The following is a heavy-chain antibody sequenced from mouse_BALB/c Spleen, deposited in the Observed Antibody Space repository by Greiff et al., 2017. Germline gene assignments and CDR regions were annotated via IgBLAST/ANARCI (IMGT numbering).Heavy chain of an antibody. J-gene: IGHJ4*01. V-gene: IGHV6-6*02. Sequence: EVQLQQSGGGLVQPGGSMKLSCVASGFTFSNYWMNWVRQSPEKGLEWVAEIRLKSNNYATHYAESVKGRFTISRDDSKSSVYLQMNNLRAEDTGMYYWTRVYYAMDDWGQGTSVTVSS. CDR1: GFTFSNYW. CDR2: IRLKSNNYAT. CDR3: TRVYYAMDD.